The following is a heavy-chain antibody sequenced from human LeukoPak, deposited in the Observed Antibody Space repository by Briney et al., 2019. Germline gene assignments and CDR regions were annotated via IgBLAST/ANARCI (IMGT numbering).Heavy chain of an antibody. CDR3: ARGLTTVTHSGYFDY. D-gene: IGHD4-17*01. J-gene: IGHJ4*02. CDR1: GLTFSDAW. Sequence: GGSLRLSCAVSGLTFSDAWMNWVRQTPGRGLEWVGRIKSKVYGETTDYAAPVKGRFTISRDNAKNSLYLQMNSLRAEDTAVYYCARGLTTVTHSGYFDYWGQGTLVTVSS. CDR2: IKSKVYGETT. V-gene: IGHV3-15*01.